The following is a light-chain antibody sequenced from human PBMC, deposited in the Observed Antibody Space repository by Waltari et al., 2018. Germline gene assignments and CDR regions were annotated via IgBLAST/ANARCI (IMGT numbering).Light chain of an antibody. CDR1: QSILYTFHNKNH. J-gene: IGKJ4*01. CDR2: WAS. CDR3: HQYYIPPIT. Sequence: DIVMTQSPGSLAVSLGERASSDCTARQSILYTFHNKNHLAWYQQKLGQPPKLLISWASTREGGVPARFSGSGSGTHFTLTISSLQAEDVAVYYCHQYYIPPITFGGGTKVEIK. V-gene: IGKV4-1*01.